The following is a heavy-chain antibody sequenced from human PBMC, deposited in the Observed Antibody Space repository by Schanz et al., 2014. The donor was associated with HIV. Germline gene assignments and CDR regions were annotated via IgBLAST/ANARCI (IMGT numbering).Heavy chain of an antibody. V-gene: IGHV3-30-3*01. CDR1: GFTFSSYA. D-gene: IGHD6-19*01. J-gene: IGHJ3*02. CDR3: ARPFRSGWFEGIRNDAFDI. Sequence: QVQLVESGGGVVQPGRSLRLSCAASGFTFSSYAMHWVRQAPGKGLEWVAVISYDESNKYYADSVKGRFTISRDNSKNTLYLQMNSLRVEDTAVYYCARPFRSGWFEGIRNDAFDIWGQGTMVIVSS. CDR2: ISYDESNK.